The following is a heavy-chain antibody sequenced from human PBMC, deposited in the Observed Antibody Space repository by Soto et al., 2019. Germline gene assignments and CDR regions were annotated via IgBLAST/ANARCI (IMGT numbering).Heavy chain of an antibody. D-gene: IGHD3-22*01. CDR1: GFTFGADG. V-gene: IGHV3-7*03. CDR2: IKRAGNDR. J-gene: IGHJ4*02. Sequence: PGGSLRLSCAASGFTFGADGMSWVRQAPGNGLEWVADIKRAGNDRYYVDSVKGRFTISRDNAKNSLYLQMNSLRAEDTAVYYCTIALDISVPAPISECWGQGTLVTVSS. CDR3: TIALDISVPAPISEC.